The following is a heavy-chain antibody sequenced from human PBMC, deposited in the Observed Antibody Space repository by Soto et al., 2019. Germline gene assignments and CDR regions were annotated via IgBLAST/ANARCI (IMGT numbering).Heavy chain of an antibody. CDR2: INAGNGNT. D-gene: IGHD2-21*02. J-gene: IGHJ4*02. CDR3: ARAWVVVTAPDY. CDR1: GYTFTSYA. Sequence: QVQLVQSGAEEKKPAASVKVSCKASGYTFTSYAMHWVRQAPGQRLEWMGWINAGNGNTKYSQKFQGRVTITRDTSASTAYMELSSLRSEDTAVYYCARAWVVVTAPDYWGQGTLVTVSS. V-gene: IGHV1-3*05.